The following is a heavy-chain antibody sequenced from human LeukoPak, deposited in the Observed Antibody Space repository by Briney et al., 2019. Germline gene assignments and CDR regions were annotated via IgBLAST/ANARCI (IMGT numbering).Heavy chain of an antibody. D-gene: IGHD2-15*01. J-gene: IGHJ2*01. CDR1: GFTLVVCA. V-gene: IGHV3-20*04. CDR2: INWSGVSA. CDR3: AKGKDTLNPYWYFDV. Sequence: RGGSLRPSCVASGFTLVVCAMSWVRQAPGRGLEWVSGINWSGVSAVYADSGEGRFTISRDNTKNSLFLQMNSLRAEDTAFYYCAKGKDTLNPYWYFDVWGRGTLVTVSS.